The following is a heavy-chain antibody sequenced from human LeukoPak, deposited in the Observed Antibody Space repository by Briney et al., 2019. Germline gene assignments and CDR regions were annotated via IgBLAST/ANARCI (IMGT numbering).Heavy chain of an antibody. CDR1: SGSISSSSYY. V-gene: IGHV4-39*07. Sequence: SETLSLTCTVSSGSISSSSYYWGWIRQPPGKGLEWIGSIYYSGSTYYNPSLKSRVTISVDTSKNQFSLKLSSVTAADTAVYYCARVSGSGYYNDAFDIWGQGTMVTVSS. D-gene: IGHD3-22*01. J-gene: IGHJ3*02. CDR2: IYYSGST. CDR3: ARVSGSGYYNDAFDI.